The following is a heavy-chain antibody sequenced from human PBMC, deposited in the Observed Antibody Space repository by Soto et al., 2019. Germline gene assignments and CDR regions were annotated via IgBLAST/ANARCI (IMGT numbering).Heavy chain of an antibody. J-gene: IGHJ6*01. V-gene: IGHV4-61*01. Sequence: ASETLSLTCTFSDGSVSSSSYSWSWIRQPPGKGLEWIGHIHHSGSTKYNPSLESRVTISADTSKNQLSLRLKSVTAADTAVYYCARDHDILDSPPRSTHSCYAMQVWEQGTKISVSS. CDR2: IHHSGST. CDR3: ARDHDILDSPPRSTHSCYAMQV. D-gene: IGHD3-9*01. CDR1: DGSVSSSSYS.